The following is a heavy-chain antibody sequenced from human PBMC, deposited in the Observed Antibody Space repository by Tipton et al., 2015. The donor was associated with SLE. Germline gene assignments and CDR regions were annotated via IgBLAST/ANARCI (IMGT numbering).Heavy chain of an antibody. V-gene: IGHV4-30-2*01. CDR2: IYHSGST. CDR3: ARVRPGAGGVAFDI. D-gene: IGHD3-16*01. Sequence: TLSLTCTVSGGSISSGGDSWSWIRQPPGKGLEWIGYIYHSGSTYYNPSLKSRVTTSVDRSKNQFSLNLSSVSAADTAVYYCARVRPGAGGVAFDIWGQGTMVTVSS. CDR1: GGSISSGGDS. J-gene: IGHJ3*02.